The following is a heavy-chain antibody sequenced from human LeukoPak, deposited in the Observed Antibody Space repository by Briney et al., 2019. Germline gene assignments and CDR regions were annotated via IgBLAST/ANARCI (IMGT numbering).Heavy chain of an antibody. CDR3: AKGARITMVRGVIIPDFDY. CDR1: GFTFTNAW. D-gene: IGHD3-10*01. Sequence: LSGGSLRLSCAASGFTFTNAWMSWVRQAPGKGLEWVSAISGSGGSTYYADSVKGRFTISRDNSKNTPYLQMNSLRAEDTAVYYCAKGARITMVRGVIIPDFDYWGQGTLVTVSS. V-gene: IGHV3-23*01. CDR2: ISGSGGST. J-gene: IGHJ4*02.